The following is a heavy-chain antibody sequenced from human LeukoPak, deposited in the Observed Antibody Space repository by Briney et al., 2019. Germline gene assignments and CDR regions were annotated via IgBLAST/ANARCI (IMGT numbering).Heavy chain of an antibody. J-gene: IGHJ5*02. Sequence: GSLRLSCAASGFTFDDYGMSWVRQAPGKGLEWIGEINHSGSTNYNPSLKSRVTISVDTSKNQFSLKLSSVTAADTAVYSCASRRRGINWFDPWGQGTLVIVSS. V-gene: IGHV4-34*01. CDR3: ASRRRGINWFDP. CDR1: GFTFDDYG. D-gene: IGHD1-26*01. CDR2: INHSGST.